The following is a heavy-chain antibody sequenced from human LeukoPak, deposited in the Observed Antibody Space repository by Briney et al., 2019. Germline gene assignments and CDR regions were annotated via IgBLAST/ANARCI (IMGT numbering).Heavy chain of an antibody. Sequence: PGGSLRLSCAASGFTFDDYGMSWVRQAPGKGLEWVSGINWNGGSTGYADSVKGRFTISRDNAKNSPYLQMNSLRAEDTAVYYCARWDPLGSSTSSDYYYGMDVWGQGTTVTVSS. V-gene: IGHV3-20*04. D-gene: IGHD2-2*01. J-gene: IGHJ6*02. CDR3: ARWDPLGSSTSSDYYYGMDV. CDR2: INWNGGST. CDR1: GFTFDDYG.